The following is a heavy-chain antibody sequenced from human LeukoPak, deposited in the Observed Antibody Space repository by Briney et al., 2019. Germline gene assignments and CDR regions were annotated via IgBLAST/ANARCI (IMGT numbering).Heavy chain of an antibody. CDR2: IFYSGST. V-gene: IGHV4-39*07. CDR3: AREDIITNAFDI. J-gene: IGHJ3*02. Sequence: PSETLSLTCTVSGGSISTSNYYWGWIRQPPGKGLEWIGNIFYSGSTYYSPSLRSRVTISLDTSRNQFSLKLSSVTAADTAVYYCAREDIITNAFDIWGQGTMVTVSS. CDR1: GGSISTSNYY.